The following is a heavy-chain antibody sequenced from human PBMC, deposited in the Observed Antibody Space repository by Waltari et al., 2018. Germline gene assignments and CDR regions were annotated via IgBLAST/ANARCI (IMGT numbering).Heavy chain of an antibody. D-gene: IGHD3-9*01. CDR3: AKDSVLRYFDWLFPVFDY. Sequence: ESGGGLVQPGGSLRLSCAASGFTFSSYAMSWVRQAPGKGLEWVSAISGSGGSTYYADSVKGRLTISRDNSKNTLYLQMNSLRAEDTAVYYCAKDSVLRYFDWLFPVFDYWGQGTLVTVSS. CDR1: GFTFSSYA. V-gene: IGHV3-23*01. J-gene: IGHJ4*02. CDR2: ISGSGGST.